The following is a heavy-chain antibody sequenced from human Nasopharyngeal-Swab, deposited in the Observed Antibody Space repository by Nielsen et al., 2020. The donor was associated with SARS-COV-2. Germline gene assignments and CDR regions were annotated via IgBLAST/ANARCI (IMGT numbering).Heavy chain of an antibody. Sequence: GGSLRLSCAASGFTVSSNYMSWVRKAPGKGLEWVSFIYSDGSTSYTDSVQGRFTISRDNSKNTRYLQRNSLRAEDTAVYYCARGYKCGNYWGQGTLVTVSS. CDR3: ARGYKCGNY. J-gene: IGHJ4*02. V-gene: IGHV3-53*01. CDR1: GFTVSSNY. D-gene: IGHD5-18*01. CDR2: IYSDGST.